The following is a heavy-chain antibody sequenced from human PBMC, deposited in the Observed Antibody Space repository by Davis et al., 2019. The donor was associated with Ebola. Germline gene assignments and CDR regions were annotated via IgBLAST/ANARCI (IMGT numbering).Heavy chain of an antibody. D-gene: IGHD2-2*01. V-gene: IGHV5-10-1*01. CDR1: GYRFTNYW. Sequence: GESLKISCTGSGYRFTNYWISWVRQMPGKGPEWMGRIAPSDSDTRYRPSFQGHVTIFFDKSISTTFLQWSSLEASDTAMYYCATHCSTTSCHAPSWGQGTLVTVSS. J-gene: IGHJ5*02. CDR3: ATHCSTTSCHAPS. CDR2: IAPSDSDT.